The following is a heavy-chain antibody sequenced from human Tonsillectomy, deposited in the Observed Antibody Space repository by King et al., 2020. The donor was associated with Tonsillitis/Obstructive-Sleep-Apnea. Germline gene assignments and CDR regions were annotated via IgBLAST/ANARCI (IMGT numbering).Heavy chain of an antibody. Sequence: LQLQESGPGLVRPSETLSLTCTVSGGSISSSTYYWGWIRQPPGKGLEWIGNVYYSGSTYYSPSLKSRVIISVDTSKNQFSLKLSSVTAADTAVYYCEAGDERGIDYWGQGTLVTVSS. CDR1: GGSISSSTYY. CDR2: VYYSGST. D-gene: IGHD7-27*01. V-gene: IGHV4-39*01. CDR3: EAGDERGIDY. J-gene: IGHJ4*02.